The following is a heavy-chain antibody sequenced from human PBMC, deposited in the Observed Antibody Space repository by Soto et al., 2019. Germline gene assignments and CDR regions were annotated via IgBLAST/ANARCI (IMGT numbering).Heavy chain of an antibody. CDR3: ARGVYYYDSSGYYPLYYYYGMDV. V-gene: IGHV2-70*01. Sequence: SGPTLVNPTQTLTLTCTFSGFSLSTSGMCVSWIRQPPGKALEWLALIDWDDDKYYSTSLKTRLTISKDTSKNQVVLTMTNMDPVDTATYYCARGVYYYDSSGYYPLYYYYGMDVWGQGTTVTVSS. J-gene: IGHJ6*02. D-gene: IGHD3-22*01. CDR2: IDWDDDK. CDR1: GFSLSTSGMC.